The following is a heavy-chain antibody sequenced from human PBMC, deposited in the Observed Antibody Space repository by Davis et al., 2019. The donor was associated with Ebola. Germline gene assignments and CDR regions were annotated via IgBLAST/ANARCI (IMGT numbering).Heavy chain of an antibody. CDR1: GGSISSSSYY. J-gene: IGHJ1*01. CDR3: AILGRYCSSTSCYWGEYFQH. CDR2: IYYSGST. Sequence: PSETLSLTCTVSGGSISSSSYYWGWIRQPPGKGLEWIGSIYYSGSTYYNPSLKSRVTISVDTSKNQFSLKLSSVTAADTAVYYYAILGRYCSSTSCYWGEYFQHWGQGTLVTVSS. D-gene: IGHD2-2*01. V-gene: IGHV4-39*07.